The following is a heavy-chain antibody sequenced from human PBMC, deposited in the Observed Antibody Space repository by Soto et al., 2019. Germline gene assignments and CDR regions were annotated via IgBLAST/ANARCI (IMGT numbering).Heavy chain of an antibody. CDR1: GGSISSYY. CDR3: ARRYGGHFDY. D-gene: IGHD4-17*01. Sequence: QVQLQESGPGLVKPSETLSLTCTVSGGSISSYYWSWIRLPPGKGLEWIGYIYYSGSTNYNPSLKSRVTISVDTSKNQFPLKLSSVTAPDTAVYYCARRYGGHFDYWGQGTLVTVSS. CDR2: IYYSGST. J-gene: IGHJ4*02. V-gene: IGHV4-59*08.